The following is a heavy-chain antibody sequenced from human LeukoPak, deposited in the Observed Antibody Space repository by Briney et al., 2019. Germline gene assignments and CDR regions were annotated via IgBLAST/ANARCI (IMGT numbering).Heavy chain of an antibody. CDR2: IRYDGSNK. J-gene: IGHJ3*02. D-gene: IGHD5-18*01. CDR1: GFTFSSYG. CDR3: AKGYSYLIGAFDI. Sequence: GGSLRLSCAASGFTFSSYGMHWVRQAPGKGLEWVAFIRYDGSNKYYADSVKGRFTISRDNSKNTLYLQMNSLRAEDTAVYYCAKGYSYLIGAFDIWSQGTMVTVSS. V-gene: IGHV3-30*02.